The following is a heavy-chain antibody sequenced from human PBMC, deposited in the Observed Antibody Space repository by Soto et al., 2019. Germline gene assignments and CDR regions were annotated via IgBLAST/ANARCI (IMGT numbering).Heavy chain of an antibody. Sequence: EVQLLDSGGGLVQPGGSLRLSCEASGFTFSSYAMSWVRQAPGKGLEWVSSINRNGGSANYADSVKGRFTISRDDSKNILSLQMNSLRAADTAIYYCAKNYYFDCWGQGTLVTVSS. CDR2: INRNGGSA. V-gene: IGHV3-23*01. D-gene: IGHD3-10*01. CDR1: GFTFSSYA. CDR3: AKNYYFDC. J-gene: IGHJ4*02.